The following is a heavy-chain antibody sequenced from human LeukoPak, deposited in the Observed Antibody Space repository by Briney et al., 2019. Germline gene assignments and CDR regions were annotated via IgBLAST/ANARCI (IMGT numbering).Heavy chain of an antibody. Sequence: GGSLRLSCAASEFTFSSYWMHWVRQAPGKGLVWVSRINSDGSRTNYADSVKGRFTISRDNAKNTLYLQMNSLRAEDTAVYYCARDGSAWLPSDYWGQGTLVTVSS. D-gene: IGHD6-19*01. CDR1: EFTFSSYW. J-gene: IGHJ4*02. V-gene: IGHV3-74*01. CDR3: ARDGSAWLPSDY. CDR2: INSDGSRT.